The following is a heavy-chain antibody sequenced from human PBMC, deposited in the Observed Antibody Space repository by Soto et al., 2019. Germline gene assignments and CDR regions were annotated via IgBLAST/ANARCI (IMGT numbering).Heavy chain of an antibody. CDR3: ARVGRHIVVVTAELDI. J-gene: IGHJ3*02. D-gene: IGHD2-21*02. CDR1: GLTFGSYQ. Sequence: PAGSLILSCASSGLTFGSYQMNWVRQAPGKGLEWVSYISRSGSTIYYAYSVKGRFTISRDNAKNSLYLQMNSLIAEDTAVYYCARVGRHIVVVTAELDIWGQGTMDSV. CDR2: ISRSGSTI. V-gene: IGHV3-48*03.